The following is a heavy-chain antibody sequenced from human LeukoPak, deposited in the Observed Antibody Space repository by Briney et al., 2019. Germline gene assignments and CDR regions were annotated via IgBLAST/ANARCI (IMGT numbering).Heavy chain of an antibody. CDR1: GFTFSSYW. D-gene: IGHD5-18*01. J-gene: IGHJ4*02. CDR3: ARDLSGVTGYTYGRGIDY. Sequence: GGSLRLSCAASGFTFSSYWMSWVRQAPGKGLEWVANIKQDGSEKYYVDSVKGRFTISRDNAKTSLYLQMNSLRAEDTAVYCARDLSGVTGYTYGRGIDYWGQGTLVTVSS. V-gene: IGHV3-7*01. CDR2: IKQDGSEK.